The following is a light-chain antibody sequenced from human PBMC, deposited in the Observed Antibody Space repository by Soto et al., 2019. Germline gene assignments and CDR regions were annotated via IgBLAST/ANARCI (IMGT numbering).Light chain of an antibody. V-gene: IGKV3-15*01. Sequence: EIVMTQAPTTLSVSPGQTATVSSRASQSVSTNLAWYQQKPGQVPSLLIYGASTRASGIPARFSGSGSGTEFTLTIGSLQAEDFAVSYCQQYSSSPSFGKGTRLEIK. J-gene: IGKJ5*01. CDR3: QQYSSSPS. CDR1: QSVSTN. CDR2: GAS.